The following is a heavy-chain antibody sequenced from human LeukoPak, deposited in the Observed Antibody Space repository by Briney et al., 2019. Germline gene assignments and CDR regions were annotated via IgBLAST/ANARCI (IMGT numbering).Heavy chain of an antibody. CDR3: AKVIEYGDSTVDY. J-gene: IGHJ4*02. Sequence: PGGSLRVSCAASGFTFSSYGMHWVRQAPGKGLEWVAFIRYDGSNKYYADSVKGRFTISRDNSKNTLYLQMNSLRAEDTAVYYCAKVIEYGDSTVDYWGQGTLVTVSS. D-gene: IGHD4-17*01. V-gene: IGHV3-30*02. CDR2: IRYDGSNK. CDR1: GFTFSSYG.